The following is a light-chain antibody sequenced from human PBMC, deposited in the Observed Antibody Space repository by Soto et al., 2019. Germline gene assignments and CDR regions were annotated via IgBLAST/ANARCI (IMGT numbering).Light chain of an antibody. V-gene: IGKV1-8*01. CDR2: DAS. CDR3: QQFYNYPFT. Sequence: RMPQSQSSFYASTGDRLSITCRATQDIGTYLAWYQQIPGKAPKLLIYDASTLQTGVPSRFSGSGSGTDFTLTISYLQSEDFGTYYCQQFYNYPFTFGPGTKVDIK. CDR1: QDIGTY. J-gene: IGKJ3*01.